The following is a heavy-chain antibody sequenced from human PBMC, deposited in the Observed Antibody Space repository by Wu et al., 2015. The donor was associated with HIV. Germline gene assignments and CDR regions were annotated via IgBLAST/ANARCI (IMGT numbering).Heavy chain of an antibody. V-gene: IGHV1-18*01. D-gene: IGHD3-10*01. Sequence: QAQLVQSGAEVRKPGASVRVSCKTSGYTFTSYGIHWVRQAPGQGLEWMAWISGHNGHRDYAQNLQGRVTVTTDTSTTTAHMEVGSLRSEDTAVYFCVSHDSGSHYNEFDYWGQGTLVTVSS. CDR3: VSHDSGSHYNEFDY. J-gene: IGHJ4*02. CDR2: ISGHNGHR. CDR1: GYTFTSYG.